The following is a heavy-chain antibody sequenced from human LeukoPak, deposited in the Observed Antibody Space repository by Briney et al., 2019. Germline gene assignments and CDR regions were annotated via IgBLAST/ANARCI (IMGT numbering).Heavy chain of an antibody. V-gene: IGHV3-30-3*01. D-gene: IGHD4-17*01. CDR2: ISFDGSNK. J-gene: IGHJ4*02. Sequence: GGSLRLSCVASGFTFSSYAMHWVRQAPGKGLEWVAVISFDGSNKYYADSVKGRFTISRDNSKNTLYLQMSSLRVEDTAVYYCARDSAYGDYFIDYWGQGTLVTVSS. CDR3: ARDSAYGDYFIDY. CDR1: GFTFSSYA.